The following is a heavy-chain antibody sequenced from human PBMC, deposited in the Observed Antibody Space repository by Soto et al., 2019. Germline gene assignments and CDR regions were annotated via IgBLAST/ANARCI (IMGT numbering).Heavy chain of an antibody. Sequence: ILSLTFTVSCGSVSSGGYYWSWIRQHPGKGLEWIGYIYYSGSTYYNPSLKSRVTISVDTSKNQFSLKLSSVTAADTAVYYCASWRKVTKPTEYYGMDVWGQRTTVTVSS. CDR2: IYYSGST. J-gene: IGHJ6*02. CDR3: ASWRKVTKPTEYYGMDV. V-gene: IGHV4-31*03. CDR1: CGSVSSGGYY. D-gene: IGHD4-17*01.